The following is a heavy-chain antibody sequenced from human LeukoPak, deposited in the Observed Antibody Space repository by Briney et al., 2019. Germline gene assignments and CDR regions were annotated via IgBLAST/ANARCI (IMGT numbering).Heavy chain of an antibody. D-gene: IGHD6-6*01. CDR2: IYPGYSDT. CDR1: GYSFTSYW. J-gene: IGHJ2*01. V-gene: IGHV5-51*01. Sequence: GEALKISCKGSGYSFTSYWIGWVRQMPGKGLEWRGIIYPGYSDTRYSPSFQGQVTSSADKSISTAYLQWSSLKASDTAMYYCARVYSSLFGRYFDLWGRGTLVTVSS. CDR3: ARVYSSLFGRYFDL.